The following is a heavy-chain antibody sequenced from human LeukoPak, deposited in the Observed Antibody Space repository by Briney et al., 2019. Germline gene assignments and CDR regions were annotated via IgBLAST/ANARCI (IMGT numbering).Heavy chain of an antibody. CDR2: IYYSGST. CDR1: GGSISSYY. Sequence: SETLSLTCTVSGGSISSYYWSWIRQPPGKGLEWIGYIYYSGSTYYNPSLKSRVTISVDTSKNQFSLKLSSVTAADTAVYYCARYIVVVPAASTFDPWGQGTLVTVSS. J-gene: IGHJ5*02. V-gene: IGHV4-59*08. CDR3: ARYIVVVPAASTFDP. D-gene: IGHD2-2*01.